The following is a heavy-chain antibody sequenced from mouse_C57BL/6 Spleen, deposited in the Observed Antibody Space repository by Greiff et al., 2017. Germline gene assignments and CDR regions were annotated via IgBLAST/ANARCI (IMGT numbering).Heavy chain of an antibody. CDR3: AIPITTVVAEMDY. CDR2: IYPGSGNT. D-gene: IGHD1-1*01. V-gene: IGHV1-76*01. Sequence: QVQLQQSGAELVRPGASVKLSCKASGYTFTDYYINWVKQRPGQGLEWIARIYPGSGNTYYNEKFKGKATLTAEKSSSTAYMQLSSLTSEDSAVYFCAIPITTVVAEMDYWGQGTSVTVSS. J-gene: IGHJ4*01. CDR1: GYTFTDYY.